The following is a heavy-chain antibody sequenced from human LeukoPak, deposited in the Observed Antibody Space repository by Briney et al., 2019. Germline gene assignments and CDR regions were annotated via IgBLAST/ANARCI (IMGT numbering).Heavy chain of an antibody. D-gene: IGHD3-22*01. CDR2: ISAYNGNT. J-gene: IGHJ5*02. CDR1: SYTFTSYG. Sequence: ASVKVSCKASSYTFTSYGISWVRQAPGQGLEWMGWISAYNGNTNYAQKLQGRVTMTTDTSTSTAYMELRSLRSDDTAVYYCARDPYYYDSSGYYPAVSWFDPWGQGTLVTVSS. V-gene: IGHV1-18*01. CDR3: ARDPYYYDSSGYYPAVSWFDP.